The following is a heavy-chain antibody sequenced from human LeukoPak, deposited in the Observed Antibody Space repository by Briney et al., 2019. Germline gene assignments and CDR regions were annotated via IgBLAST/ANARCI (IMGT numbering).Heavy chain of an antibody. D-gene: IGHD6-19*01. CDR1: GFSFNNYA. J-gene: IGHJ5*02. V-gene: IGHV3-23*01. Sequence: GGSLRLSCAASGFSFNNYAMSWVRQAPGKGLEWVSAVGSGGAVPYYADSVKGRFTISRDNSKNTLYLQMNSLRAEDTAVYYCAKDLKARIAVADPWGQGTLVTVSS. CDR3: AKDLKARIAVADP. CDR2: VGSGGAVP.